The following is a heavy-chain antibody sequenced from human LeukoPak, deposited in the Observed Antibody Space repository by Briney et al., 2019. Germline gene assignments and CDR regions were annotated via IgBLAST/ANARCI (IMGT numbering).Heavy chain of an antibody. Sequence: ASVKVSSTASVYTFGAHYIHWLRQAPGQGLEYMGWINPTAGDTRFAEKSKGRVTLTRDTSTNTVYMELTGLTLADTAVYYCARGMFSSSESFDVWGQGAMVVVSS. D-gene: IGHD1-14*01. CDR2: INPTAGDT. J-gene: IGHJ3*01. CDR3: ARGMFSSSESFDV. V-gene: IGHV1-2*02. CDR1: VYTFGAHY.